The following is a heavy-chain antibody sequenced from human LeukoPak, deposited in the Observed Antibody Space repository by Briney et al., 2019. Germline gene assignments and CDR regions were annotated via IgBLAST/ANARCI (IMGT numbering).Heavy chain of an antibody. V-gene: IGHV3-7*01. J-gene: IGHJ4*02. CDR2: INQNGGEK. Sequence: GGSLRLSCAASGFTFSSYSMNWVRQAPGKGPEWVANINQNGGEKYYVDSVKGRFTISRDNGKNSLYLQMNSLRAEDTAVYYCARYRHLGYWGQGTLVTVSS. CDR3: ARYRHLGY. CDR1: GFTFSSYS.